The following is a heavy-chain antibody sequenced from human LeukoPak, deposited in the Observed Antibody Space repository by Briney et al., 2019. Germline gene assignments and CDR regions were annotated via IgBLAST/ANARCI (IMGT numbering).Heavy chain of an antibody. D-gene: IGHD3-10*01. CDR1: GFTVSSNY. Sequence: GGSLRLSCAASGFTVSSNYMSWVRQAPGKGLEWVSYISSSGSTIYYADSVKGRFTISRDNAKNSLYLQMNSLRAEDTAVYYCARDMGFGELFSWYFDLWGRGTLVTVSS. CDR2: ISSSGSTI. V-gene: IGHV3-11*01. J-gene: IGHJ2*01. CDR3: ARDMGFGELFSWYFDL.